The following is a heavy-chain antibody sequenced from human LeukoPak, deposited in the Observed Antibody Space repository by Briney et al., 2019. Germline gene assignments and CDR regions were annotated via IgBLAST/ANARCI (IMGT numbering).Heavy chain of an antibody. CDR3: ARDAAGNFDY. V-gene: IGHV3-21*01. D-gene: IGHD1-26*01. Sequence: LGGSLRPSCAASGFTFSSYSMNWVRQAPGKGLEWVSSISSSSSYIYYADSVKGRFTISRDNAKNSLYLQMNSLRAEDTAVYYCARDAAGNFDYWGQGTLVTVSS. CDR1: GFTFSSYS. CDR2: ISSSSSYI. J-gene: IGHJ4*02.